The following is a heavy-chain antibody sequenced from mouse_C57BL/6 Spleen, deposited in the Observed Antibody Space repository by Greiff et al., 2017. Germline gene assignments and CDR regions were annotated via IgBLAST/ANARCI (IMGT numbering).Heavy chain of an antibody. Sequence: VQLEQSGAELARPGASVKLSCKASGYTFTSYGIRWVKQRPGQGLEWIGDIYPRRGNTYYNEKFKGKATLTADTSSSTSYMERRSLTSEDSAVYFCGLEDYWGQGTSVTVSS. D-gene: IGHD2-13*01. J-gene: IGHJ4*01. CDR2: IYPRRGNT. CDR1: GYTFTSYG. V-gene: IGHV1-81*01. CDR3: GLEDY.